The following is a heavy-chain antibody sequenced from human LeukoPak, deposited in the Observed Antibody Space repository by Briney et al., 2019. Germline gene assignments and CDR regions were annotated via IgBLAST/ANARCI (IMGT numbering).Heavy chain of an antibody. J-gene: IGHJ5*02. CDR2: IYSGGST. Sequence: GGSLRLSCAASGFTVSSNYMSWVRQAPGKGLEWVSVIYSGGSTYYADSVKGRFTISRDNSKNTLCLQMNSLRAEDTAVYYCARTLGGDWFDPWGQGTLVTVSS. CDR1: GFTVSSNY. D-gene: IGHD3-16*01. V-gene: IGHV3-53*01. CDR3: ARTLGGDWFDP.